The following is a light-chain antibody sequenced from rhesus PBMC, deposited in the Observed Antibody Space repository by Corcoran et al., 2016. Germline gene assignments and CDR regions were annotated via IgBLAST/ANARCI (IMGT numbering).Light chain of an antibody. CDR2: FGF. CDR3: MQPLETPYS. CDR1: QSLLSSNGYNY. J-gene: IGKJ2*01. Sequence: DVVMTQTPLSLSVTLGEPASISCRSRQSLLSSNGYNYLNWFLPKPGKSPQVLVDFGFSRASGVPDRVSGSGAGTDCTLKISRVEAEDVGVYYCMQPLETPYSFGQGTKVEI. V-gene: IGKV2-60*01.